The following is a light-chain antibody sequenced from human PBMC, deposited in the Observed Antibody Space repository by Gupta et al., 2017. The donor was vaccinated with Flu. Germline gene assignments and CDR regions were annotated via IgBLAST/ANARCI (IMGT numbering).Light chain of an antibody. CDR3: QQYGSWPRT. J-gene: IGKJ2*02. CDR2: DAS. Sequence: AALSLFPGEGGTTPSGTTSRGGSSNLAWYQQKPGQMPRLLIYDASSRATGIPDRFSGSGSGAEFTLTITSVESEDFAVYYCQQYGSWPRTFGQGTNVDIK. CDR1: RGGSSN. V-gene: IGKV3-15*01.